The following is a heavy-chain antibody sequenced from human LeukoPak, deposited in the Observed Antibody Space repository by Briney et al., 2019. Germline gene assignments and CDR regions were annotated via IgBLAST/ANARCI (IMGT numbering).Heavy chain of an antibody. D-gene: IGHD1-26*01. Sequence: GRSLRLSCAASGFTFDDYAMHWVRQAPGKGLEWVSGISGNSGSIGYADSVKGRFTISRDNAKNSLYLQMNSLRAEDMALYYCAQDISGSYLKGAHAFDIWGQGTMVTVSS. J-gene: IGHJ3*02. CDR3: AQDISGSYLKGAHAFDI. CDR2: ISGNSGSI. CDR1: GFTFDDYA. V-gene: IGHV3-9*03.